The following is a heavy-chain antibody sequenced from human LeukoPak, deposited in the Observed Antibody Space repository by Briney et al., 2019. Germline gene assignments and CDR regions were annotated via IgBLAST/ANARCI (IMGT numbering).Heavy chain of an antibody. Sequence: SVKVSCKASGYTFTGYAISGVRQAPGQGLEWMGGIIPIFGTANYAQKFQGRVTITADESTSTAYMELSSLRSEDTAVYYCARSTSGYDYRVDYWGQGTLVTVSS. V-gene: IGHV1-69*13. CDR1: GYTFTGYA. J-gene: IGHJ4*02. CDR3: ARSTSGYDYRVDY. D-gene: IGHD5-12*01. CDR2: IIPIFGTA.